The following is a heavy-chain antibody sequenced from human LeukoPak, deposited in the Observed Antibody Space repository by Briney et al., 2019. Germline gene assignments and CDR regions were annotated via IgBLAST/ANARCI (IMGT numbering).Heavy chain of an antibody. CDR2: IDNDGRST. V-gene: IGHV3-74*01. CDR1: GFTFSFYW. CDR3: ARDNEYCTGGTCRLDY. D-gene: IGHD2-15*01. J-gene: IGHJ4*02. Sequence: GGSLRLSCASSGFTFSFYWMHWVRQAPGKGLVWVSRIDNDGRSTSYAGSVKGRFTISRDNAKNTLYLQMNSLRAEDTAVYYCARDNEYCTGGTCRLDYWGQGALVTVSS.